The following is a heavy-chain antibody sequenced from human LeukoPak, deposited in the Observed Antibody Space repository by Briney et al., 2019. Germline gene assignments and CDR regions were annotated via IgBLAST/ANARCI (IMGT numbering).Heavy chain of an antibody. D-gene: IGHD2/OR15-2a*01. Sequence: ASVKVSCKTSGYTFTSYDINWVRQATGQGLEWLGWMNPNSGNTGYAQQFQGRLTLTRDISISTAYVELSGLGSDDTAVYYCARAYLFTSNSWWFDPWGQGTLVTVSS. CDR2: MNPNSGNT. J-gene: IGHJ5*02. CDR1: GYTFTSYD. V-gene: IGHV1-8*01. CDR3: ARAYLFTSNSWWFDP.